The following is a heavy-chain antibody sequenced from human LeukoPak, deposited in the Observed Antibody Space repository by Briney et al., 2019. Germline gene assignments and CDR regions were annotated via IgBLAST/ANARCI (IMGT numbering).Heavy chain of an antibody. J-gene: IGHJ4*02. CDR3: AREWDF. V-gene: IGHV3-48*01. Sequence: GGSLRLSCAASGFTFSSYGMNWVRQTPGKALEWVSHISSISDAIYYADSVKGRFTISRDNDKNSLYLQMNSLRAEDTAVYYCAREWDFWGQGTLVTVSS. CDR2: ISSISDAI. CDR1: GFTFSSYG.